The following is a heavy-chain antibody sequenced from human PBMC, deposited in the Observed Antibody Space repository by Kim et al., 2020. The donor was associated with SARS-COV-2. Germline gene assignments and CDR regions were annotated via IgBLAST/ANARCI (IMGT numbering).Heavy chain of an antibody. V-gene: IGHV4-61*01. J-gene: IGHJ5*02. D-gene: IGHD6-13*01. CDR2: IYYSGST. CDR1: GGSVSSGSYY. CDR3: ARALVVGQQLAKNNWFDP. Sequence: SETLSLTCTVSGGSVSSGSYYWSWIRQPPGKGLEWIGYIYYSGSTNYNPSLKSRVTISVDTSKNQFSLKLSSVTAADTAVYYWARALVVGQQLAKNNWFDPWGQGTLVTVSS.